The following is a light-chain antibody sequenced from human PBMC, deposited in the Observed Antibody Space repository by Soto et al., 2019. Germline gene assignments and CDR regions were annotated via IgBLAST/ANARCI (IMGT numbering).Light chain of an antibody. CDR2: DAS. J-gene: IGKJ1*01. V-gene: IGKV1-16*02. CDR3: LQYKSYPRT. CDR1: QGINKD. Sequence: DIQMTQSPSSLSASVGDTVTITCRSSQGINKDLDWFRQKTGKAPECLIYDASKLHGWVPSKFSGSGSGTDFTLTISSLQPEDFATYYCLQYKSYPRTFGQGTPVAIK.